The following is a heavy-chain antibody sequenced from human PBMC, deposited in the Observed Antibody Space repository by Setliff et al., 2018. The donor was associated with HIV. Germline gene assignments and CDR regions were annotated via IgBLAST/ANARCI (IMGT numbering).Heavy chain of an antibody. Sequence: ASVKVSCKASGYSFTDYYVEWVRHAPGQGLEWMGWISPKTGATKYAEKFQGRVTMTSDTSTSTADMELFRLTSEDTAMYYCARGTLGRHFFDYWGLGTLVTVSS. CDR3: ARGTLGRHFFDY. V-gene: IGHV1-2*02. CDR2: ISPKTGAT. J-gene: IGHJ4*02. D-gene: IGHD7-27*01. CDR1: GYSFTDYY.